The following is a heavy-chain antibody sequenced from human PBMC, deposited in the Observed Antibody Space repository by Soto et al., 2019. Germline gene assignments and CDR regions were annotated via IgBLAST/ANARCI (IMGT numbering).Heavy chain of an antibody. Sequence: GGSLRLSCAASGFTFSSYGMHWVRQAPGKGLEWVAVIWYDGSNKYYADSVKGRFTISRDNSKNTLYLQMNSLRAEDTAVYYCARWTVPAATGSYYYYYYMDVWGKGTTVTVSS. CDR2: IWYDGSNK. V-gene: IGHV3-33*01. J-gene: IGHJ6*03. CDR3: ARWTVPAATGSYYYYYYMDV. CDR1: GFTFSSYG. D-gene: IGHD2-2*01.